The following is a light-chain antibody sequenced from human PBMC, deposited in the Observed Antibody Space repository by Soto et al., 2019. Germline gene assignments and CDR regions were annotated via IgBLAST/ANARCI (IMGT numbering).Light chain of an antibody. V-gene: IGKV1-5*03. CDR3: QQFNSYPWT. Sequence: DIQMTQSPSTLSASLLDRVTIXCRASQSISSWLAWYQQKPGKAPKLLIYKASSLESGVPSRISGSGSGTEFTVTISSLQPEDFATYYCQQFNSYPWTFGQGTKVDNK. CDR2: KAS. CDR1: QSISSW. J-gene: IGKJ1*01.